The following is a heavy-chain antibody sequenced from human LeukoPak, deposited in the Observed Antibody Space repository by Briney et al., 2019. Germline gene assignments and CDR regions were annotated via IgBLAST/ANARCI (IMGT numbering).Heavy chain of an antibody. D-gene: IGHD3-16*02. CDR3: AKDQKGVIVFDY. CDR2: ISYDGSNK. CDR1: GFTFSSYA. Sequence: PGGSLRLSCAASGFTFSSYAMHWVRQAPGKGLEWVAVISYDGSNKYYADSVKGRFTISRDNSKNTLYLQMNSLRAEDTAVYYCAKDQKGVIVFDYWGQGTLVTVSP. V-gene: IGHV3-30-3*01. J-gene: IGHJ4*02.